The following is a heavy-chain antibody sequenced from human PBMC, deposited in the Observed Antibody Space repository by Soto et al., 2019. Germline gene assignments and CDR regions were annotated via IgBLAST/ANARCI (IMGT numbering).Heavy chain of an antibody. CDR2: IYYSGST. CDR1: GGSISSSSYY. D-gene: IGHD6-19*01. Sequence: SETLSLTCTVSGGSISSSSYYWGWIRQPPGKGLEWIGSIYYSGSTYYNPSLKSRVTISVDTSKNQFSLKLSSVTAADTAVYYCARQRGESSGWQDYYYYYMDVWGKGTTVTVSS. V-gene: IGHV4-39*01. J-gene: IGHJ6*03. CDR3: ARQRGESSGWQDYYYYYMDV.